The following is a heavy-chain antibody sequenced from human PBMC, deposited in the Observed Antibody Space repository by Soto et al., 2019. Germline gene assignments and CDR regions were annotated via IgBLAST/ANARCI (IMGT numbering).Heavy chain of an antibody. CDR3: ARGRGLSTQYYYSVMDV. CDR1: GFTFSDYS. J-gene: IGHJ6*02. V-gene: IGHV3-48*02. CDR2: ISSSDIPI. Sequence: EVQLVESGGGLVHPGGSLRLSCVASGFTFSDYSMNWVRQAPGKGLEWIAYISSSDIPIYYADSVKGRFTISRDNAKNSPYLQMNRLRDEDTAVYYCARGRGLSTQYYYSVMDVWGQGTTVTVSS.